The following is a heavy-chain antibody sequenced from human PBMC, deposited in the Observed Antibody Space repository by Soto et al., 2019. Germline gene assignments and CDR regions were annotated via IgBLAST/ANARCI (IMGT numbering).Heavy chain of an antibody. CDR3: ARGLLSSWYSFDY. V-gene: IGHV3-21*01. D-gene: IGHD6-13*01. J-gene: IGHJ4*02. Sequence: EVQLVESGGGLVKPGGSLRLSCAASGFTFSSYSMNWVRQAPGKGLEWVSSISSSSSYIYYADSVKGRFTISRDNAKNSLYLQRNSLRAEATAVYYCARGLLSSWYSFDYWGQGTLVTVSS. CDR1: GFTFSSYS. CDR2: ISSSSSYI.